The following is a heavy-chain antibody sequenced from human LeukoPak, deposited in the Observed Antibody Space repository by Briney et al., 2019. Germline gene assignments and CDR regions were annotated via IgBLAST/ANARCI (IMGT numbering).Heavy chain of an antibody. CDR1: GFTFSSYS. Sequence: GSLRLSCAASGFTFSSYSMNWVRQAPGKGVEWVSYISSSSSTIYYADSVKGRFTISRDNSKNTLYLQMNSLRAEDTAVYYCAKTYYYDSSGYPRLAYYYGMDVWGQGTTVTVSS. V-gene: IGHV3-48*01. J-gene: IGHJ6*02. CDR2: ISSSSSTI. CDR3: AKTYYYDSSGYPRLAYYYGMDV. D-gene: IGHD3-22*01.